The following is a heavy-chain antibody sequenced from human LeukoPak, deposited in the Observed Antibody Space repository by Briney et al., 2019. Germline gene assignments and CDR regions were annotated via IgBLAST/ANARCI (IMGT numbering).Heavy chain of an antibody. D-gene: IGHD2-2*01. CDR1: GGSISSGSYY. J-gene: IGHJ4*02. Sequence: SETLSLTCTVSGGSISSGSYYWSWIRQPAGKGLEWIGRIYTSGSTNYNPSLKSRVTISVDTSKNQFSLKLSSVTAADTAVYYCASSVVDVVVPAAIPFDYWGQGTLVTVSS. CDR3: ASSVVDVVVPAAIPFDY. V-gene: IGHV4-61*02. CDR2: IYTSGST.